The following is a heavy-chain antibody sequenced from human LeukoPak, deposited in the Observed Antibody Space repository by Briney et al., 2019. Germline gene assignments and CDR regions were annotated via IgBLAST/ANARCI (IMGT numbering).Heavy chain of an antibody. CDR1: GASITSGSYY. D-gene: IGHD4-17*01. CDR2: IYTSGTT. J-gene: IGHJ5*02. V-gene: IGHV4-61*02. CDR3: AIRHDYGDLNWFDP. Sequence: PSQTLSLTCTVSGASITSGSYYWSWVRQPAGKGLEWIGRIYTSGTTNYNPSLQSRVTISVDTSNNQFSLQLTSVTAADTAVYYCAIRHDYGDLNWFDPWGQGTLVTVSS.